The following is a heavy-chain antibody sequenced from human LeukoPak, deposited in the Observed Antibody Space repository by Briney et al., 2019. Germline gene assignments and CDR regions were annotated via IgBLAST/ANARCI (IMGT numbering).Heavy chain of an antibody. J-gene: IGHJ4*02. D-gene: IGHD6-13*01. CDR3: ARGDIEAAGTDY. V-gene: IGHV3-48*01. Sequence: GGSLRLSCAASGFTFSSYSMNWVRQAPGKGLEWVSYISSGSSTIYYADSVKGRFTISRDNAENSLYLQMNSLRAEDTAVYYCARGDIEAAGTDYWGQGTLVTVSS. CDR1: GFTFSSYS. CDR2: ISSGSSTI.